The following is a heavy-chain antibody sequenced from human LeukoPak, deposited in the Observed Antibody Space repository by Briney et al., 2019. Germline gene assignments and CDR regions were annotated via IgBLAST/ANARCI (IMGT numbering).Heavy chain of an antibody. J-gene: IGHJ3*01. D-gene: IGHD3-22*01. Sequence: SETLSLTCAVSGGSISSTSYYWAWIRQPPGKGLEWIGTIYYSGSTYHNPSLKGRVTLSVDTSRNQFSLRLSSVDAADTAVYYCAKAGVRYFDSSGLYAFDFWGQGTTVTASS. CDR2: IYYSGST. CDR3: AKAGVRYFDSSGLYAFDF. V-gene: IGHV4-39*01. CDR1: GGSISSTSYY.